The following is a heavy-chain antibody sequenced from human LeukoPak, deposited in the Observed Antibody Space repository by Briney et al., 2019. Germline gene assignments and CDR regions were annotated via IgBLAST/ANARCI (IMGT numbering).Heavy chain of an antibody. CDR2: INPNSGGT. CDR1: GYTFTGYY. D-gene: IGHD1-14*01. J-gene: IGHJ5*02. Sequence: ASVKVSCKASGYTFTGYYMHWVRQAPGQGLEWMGWINPNSGGTNYAQKLQGRVTMTTDTSTSTAYMELRSLRSDDTAVYYCARDRSGYRKWFDPWGQGTLVTVSS. CDR3: ARDRSGYRKWFDP. V-gene: IGHV1-2*02.